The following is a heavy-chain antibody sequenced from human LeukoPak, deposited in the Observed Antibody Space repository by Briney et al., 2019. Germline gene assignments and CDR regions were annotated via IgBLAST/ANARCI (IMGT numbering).Heavy chain of an antibody. D-gene: IGHD2-15*01. J-gene: IGHJ4*02. V-gene: IGHV3-21*01. Sequence: PGRSLRLSCAASGFTFSSYSMNWVRQAPGKGLEWVSSISSSSSYIYYADSVKGRFTISRDNAKNSLYLQMNSLRAEDTAVYYCASSYCSGGSCGYYFDYWGQGTLVTVSS. CDR3: ASSYCSGGSCGYYFDY. CDR1: GFTFSSYS. CDR2: ISSSSSYI.